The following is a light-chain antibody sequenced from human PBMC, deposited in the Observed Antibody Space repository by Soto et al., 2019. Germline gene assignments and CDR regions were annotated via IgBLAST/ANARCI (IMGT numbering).Light chain of an antibody. CDR3: SSYTSSSTYV. Sequence: QSVLAQPPSVSGSPGQSVTISCTGTSSDVGRYNRVSWYQQPPGTAPQLIIYEVNNRPSGVPDRFSGSKSGNTASLTISGLQAEDEADYYCSSYTSSSTYVFGSGTKVTVL. V-gene: IGLV2-18*02. CDR1: SSDVGRYNR. CDR2: EVN. J-gene: IGLJ1*01.